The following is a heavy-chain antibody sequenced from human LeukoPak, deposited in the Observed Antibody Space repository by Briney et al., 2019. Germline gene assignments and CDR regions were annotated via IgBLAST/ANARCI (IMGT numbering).Heavy chain of an antibody. J-gene: IGHJ4*02. CDR3: AREVAAAFFLDY. V-gene: IGHV3-23*01. CDR1: GFTFSNYA. CDR2: ISGSVVTT. D-gene: IGHD2-2*01. Sequence: GGSLRLSCAASGFTFSNYAMNWVRQAPGKGLEWVSGISGSVVTTYYADSVKGGFTISRDNPKNTLYLQMNSLRAEDTAVYYRAREVAAAFFLDYWGQGTLVTVSS.